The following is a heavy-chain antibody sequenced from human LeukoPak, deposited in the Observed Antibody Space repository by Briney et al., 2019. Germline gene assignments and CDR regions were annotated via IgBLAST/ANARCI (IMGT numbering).Heavy chain of an antibody. J-gene: IGHJ3*02. CDR2: INPSGGST. CDR1: GYTFTSSY. D-gene: IGHD3-9*01. V-gene: IGHV1-46*01. CDR3: ARDCGRYFDWLFSRRGDAFDI. Sequence: ASVKDSCKASGYTFTSSYMRWVRQAPGQGLEWMGIINPSGGSTGYAQKFQGRVTMTRDTSTSTVYMELSSLRSEDTAVYYCARDCGRYFDWLFSRRGDAFDIWGQGTMVTVSS.